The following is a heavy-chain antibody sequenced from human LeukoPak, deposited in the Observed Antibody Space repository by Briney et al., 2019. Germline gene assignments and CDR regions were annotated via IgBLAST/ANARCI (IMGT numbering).Heavy chain of an antibody. D-gene: IGHD3-22*01. Sequence: SETLSLTCTVSGYSISSGYYWGWIRQPPGKGLEWIGRIYHTGSTYYNPSLKSRVTISVDTSKNQFSLKLSSVAAADTAVYYCARRGNYDSSSFDDWGQGTTVTVSS. CDR3: ARRGNYDSSSFDD. J-gene: IGHJ6*02. CDR2: IYHTGST. V-gene: IGHV4-38-2*02. CDR1: GYSISSGYY.